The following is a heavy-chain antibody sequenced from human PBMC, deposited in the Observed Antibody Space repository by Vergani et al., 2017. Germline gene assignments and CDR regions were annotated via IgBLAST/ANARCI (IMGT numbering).Heavy chain of an antibody. J-gene: IGHJ6*03. CDR1: GGTFSSYA. D-gene: IGHD3-16*01. CDR2: IIPILGIA. V-gene: IGHV1-69*04. Sequence: QVQLVQSGAEVKKPGSSVKVSCKASGGTFSSYAISWVRQAPGQGLEWMGRIIPILGIANYAQKFQGRVTITADKSTSTAYMELSSLRSEDTAVYYCASVLGEYYYYYYMDVWGKGTTVTVSS. CDR3: ASVLGEYYYYYYMDV.